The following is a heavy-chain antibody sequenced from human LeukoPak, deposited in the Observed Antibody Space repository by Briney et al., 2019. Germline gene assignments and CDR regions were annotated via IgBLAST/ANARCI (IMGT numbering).Heavy chain of an antibody. CDR3: AREGTEPLLWFGAGVDY. Sequence: ASETLSLTCTVSGGSISSSSYYWGWIRQPPGKGLEWIGSIYYSGSTYYNPSLKSRVTISVDTSKNQFSLKLSSVTAADTAVYYCAREGTEPLLWFGAGVDYWGQGTLVTVSS. CDR1: GGSISSSSYY. D-gene: IGHD3-10*01. J-gene: IGHJ4*02. CDR2: IYYSGST. V-gene: IGHV4-39*07.